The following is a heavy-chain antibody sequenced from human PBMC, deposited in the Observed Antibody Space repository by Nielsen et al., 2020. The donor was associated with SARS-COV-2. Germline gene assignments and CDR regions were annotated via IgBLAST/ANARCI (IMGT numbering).Heavy chain of an antibody. CDR3: ARTPHYYDSSGFAFDI. D-gene: IGHD3-22*01. CDR1: GFTFSGSA. V-gene: IGHV3-30*04. CDR2: ISYDGSNK. Sequence: GESLKISCAASGFTFSGSAMHWVRQAPGKGLEWVAVISYDGSNKYYADSVKGRFTISRDNSKNTLYLQMNSLRAEDTAVYYCARTPHYYDSSGFAFDIWGQGTMVTVSS. J-gene: IGHJ3*02.